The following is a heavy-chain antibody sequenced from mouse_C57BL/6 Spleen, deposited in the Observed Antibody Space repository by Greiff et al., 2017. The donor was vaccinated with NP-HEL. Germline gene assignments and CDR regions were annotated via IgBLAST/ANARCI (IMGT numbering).Heavy chain of an antibody. CDR1: GYTFTRYW. J-gene: IGHJ4*01. CDR3: ASGIITTVVEAMDY. CDR2: INPSSGYT. D-gene: IGHD1-1*01. V-gene: IGHV1-7*01. Sequence: QVQLQQSGAELAKPGASVKLSCKASGYTFTRYWMHWVKQRPGQGLEWIGYINPSSGYTKYNQKFKDKATLTADKSSSTAYMQLSSLTYEDSAVYYCASGIITTVVEAMDYWGQGTSVTVSS.